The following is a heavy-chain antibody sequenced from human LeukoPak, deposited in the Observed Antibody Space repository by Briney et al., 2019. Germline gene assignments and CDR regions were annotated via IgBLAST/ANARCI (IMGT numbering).Heavy chain of an antibody. D-gene: IGHD5/OR15-5a*01. J-gene: IGHJ6*03. Sequence: SQTLSLTCTVSGGSISSGSYYWSWIRQPAGKGLEWIGRIYTSGSTNYNPSLKSRVTISVDTSKNQFSLKLSSVTAADTAVYYCAKDTVKVSTISRVPHYTDVWGKGTTVTISS. CDR2: IYTSGST. CDR3: AKDTVKVSTISRVPHYTDV. V-gene: IGHV4-61*02. CDR1: GGSISSGSYY.